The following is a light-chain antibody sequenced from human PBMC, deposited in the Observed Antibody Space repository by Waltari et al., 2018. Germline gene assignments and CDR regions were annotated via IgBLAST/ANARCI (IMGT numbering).Light chain of an antibody. Sequence: PGDRATLSCRASQNVGTYLAWYQQKPGQAPRLLIYHASSRATGIPDRFSGSGSGTDFSLTISRLEPEDFAVYYCQNHERLPAMFGQGTNVEIK. CDR2: HAS. V-gene: IGKV3-20*01. CDR3: QNHERLPAM. CDR1: QNVGTY. J-gene: IGKJ1*01.